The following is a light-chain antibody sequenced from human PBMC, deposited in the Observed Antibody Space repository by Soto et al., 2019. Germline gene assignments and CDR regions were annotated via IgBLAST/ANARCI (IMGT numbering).Light chain of an antibody. CDR2: GAS. CDR1: QSVSSN. CDR3: QQYKNWPPIT. J-gene: IGKJ5*01. V-gene: IGKV3-15*01. Sequence: EIVVTHSPSTLSVSAGEGVTLSCGASQSVSSNLAWYQQRPGPAPRLLVYGASTRATGIPARFSGSGSATEFTLTISSLQSEDFAVYYCQQYKNWPPITFGQGTRLEIK.